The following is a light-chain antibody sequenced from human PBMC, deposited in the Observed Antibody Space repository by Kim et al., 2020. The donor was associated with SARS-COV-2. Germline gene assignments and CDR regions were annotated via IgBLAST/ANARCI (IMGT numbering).Light chain of an antibody. CDR1: SNNVGNQG. Sequence: QAGLAQPPSVSKGLRQTATLTCTGNSNNVGNQGAAWLQQHQGHPPKLLSYMNNNRPSGISERLSASRSGDTASLTITGLRPEDEADYDCSAWDSSLSTWVFGGGTKLTVL. J-gene: IGLJ3*02. V-gene: IGLV10-54*01. CDR2: MNN. CDR3: SAWDSSLSTWV.